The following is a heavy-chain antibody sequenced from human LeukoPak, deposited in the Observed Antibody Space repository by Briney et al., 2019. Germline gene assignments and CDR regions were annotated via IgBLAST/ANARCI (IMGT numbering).Heavy chain of an antibody. Sequence: GGSLRLSCAASGFIFSNYWMSWVRQAPGKGLEWVANIKQDGSEKFYVDSVKGRFTISRDNAKNSLYLQMNSLRAEDTAVYFCARDRAVTQDWVEFDPWGQGTLVTVSS. CDR3: ARDRAVTQDWVEFDP. CDR1: GFIFSNYW. CDR2: IKQDGSEK. D-gene: IGHD4-17*01. V-gene: IGHV3-7*01. J-gene: IGHJ5*02.